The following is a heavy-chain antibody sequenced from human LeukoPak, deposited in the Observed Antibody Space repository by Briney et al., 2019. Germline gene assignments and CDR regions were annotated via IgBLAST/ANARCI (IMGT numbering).Heavy chain of an antibody. V-gene: IGHV1-2*02. CDR3: ARVIRRELRFLEWLHY. J-gene: IGHJ4*02. Sequence: ASVKVSCKASGYTFTGYYMHWVRQAPGQGLEWMGWINPNSGGTNYAQKFQGRVTMTRDTSISTAYMELSRLRSDDTAVYYCARVIRRELRFLEWLHYWGQGTLVTVSS. D-gene: IGHD3-3*01. CDR2: INPNSGGT. CDR1: GYTFTGYY.